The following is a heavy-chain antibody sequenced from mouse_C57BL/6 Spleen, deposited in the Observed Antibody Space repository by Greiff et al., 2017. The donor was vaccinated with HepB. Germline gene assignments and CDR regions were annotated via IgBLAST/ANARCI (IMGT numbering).Heavy chain of an antibody. D-gene: IGHD1-1*01. CDR3: ARGHGSRRYWYFDV. V-gene: IGHV1-26*01. CDR1: GYTFTDYY. Sequence: EVQLQQSGPELVKPGASVKISCKASGYTFTDYYMNWVKQSHGKSLEWIGDINPNNGGTSYNQKFKGKATLTVDKSSSTAYMELRSLTSEESAVYYCARGHGSRRYWYFDVWGTRTTVTVSS. CDR2: INPNNGGT. J-gene: IGHJ1*03.